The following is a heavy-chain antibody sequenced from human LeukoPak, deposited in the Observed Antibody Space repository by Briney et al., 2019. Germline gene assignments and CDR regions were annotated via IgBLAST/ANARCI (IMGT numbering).Heavy chain of an antibody. CDR3: ATMYSHAFDI. CDR1: GYTFTGYY. Sequence: ASVKVSCKASGYTFTGYYMHWVRPAPGQGLEWMGWISAYNGNTNYAQKLQGRVTMTTDTSTSTAYMELSSLRSEDTAVYYCATMYSHAFDIWGQGTMVTVSS. CDR2: ISAYNGNT. D-gene: IGHD2-15*01. V-gene: IGHV1-18*04. J-gene: IGHJ3*02.